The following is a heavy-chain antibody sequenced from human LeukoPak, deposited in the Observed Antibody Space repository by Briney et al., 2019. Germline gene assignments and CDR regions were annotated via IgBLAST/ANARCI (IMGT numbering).Heavy chain of an antibody. Sequence: PVASVKVSCKASGGTFSSDAISWVRQAPGQGLEWMGRIIPILGIANYAQKFQGRVTITADKSTSTAYMELSSLRSEDTAVYYCARDIDTTYDYWGQGTLVTVSS. CDR2: IIPILGIA. CDR1: GGTFSSDA. V-gene: IGHV1-69*04. J-gene: IGHJ4*02. CDR3: ARDIDTTYDY. D-gene: IGHD1-1*01.